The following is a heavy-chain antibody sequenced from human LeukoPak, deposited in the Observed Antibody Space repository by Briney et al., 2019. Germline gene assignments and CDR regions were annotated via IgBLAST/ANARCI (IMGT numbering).Heavy chain of an antibody. J-gene: IGHJ6*04. CDR1: GGSISSYY. CDR2: IYTSGST. Sequence: SETLSLTRTVSGGSISSYYWSWIRQPPGKGLEWIGYIYTSGSTNYNPSLKSRVAISVVTSKNQYSLKLSSVTAADTAVYYCARTGNFYDFWSGYSDVWGKGTTVTVSS. V-gene: IGHV4-4*09. D-gene: IGHD3-3*01. CDR3: ARTGNFYDFWSGYSDV.